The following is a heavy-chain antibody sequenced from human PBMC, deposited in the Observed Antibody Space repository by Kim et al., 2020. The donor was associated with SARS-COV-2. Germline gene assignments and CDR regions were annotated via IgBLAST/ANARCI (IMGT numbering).Heavy chain of an antibody. Sequence: VKGGFTISRDNAKNSLYLQMNSLRAEDTAVYYCAREPELYYYGSGSYSDYWGQGTLVTVSS. J-gene: IGHJ4*02. D-gene: IGHD3-10*01. V-gene: IGHV3-11*05. CDR3: AREPELYYYGSGSYSDY.